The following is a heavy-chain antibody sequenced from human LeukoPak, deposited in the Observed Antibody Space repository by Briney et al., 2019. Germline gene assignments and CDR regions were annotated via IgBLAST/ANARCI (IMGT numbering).Heavy chain of an antibody. CDR1: GFTFSTYG. Sequence: GGSLRLSCTASGFTFSTYGMHWVRQAPGKGLEWVTLISYDGSTKYYSDSVKGRFTLSRDNSKNTLYLQMNSLRAEDTAVYYCARDQIDSGSYYDYWGQGTLVTVSS. D-gene: IGHD3-10*01. CDR3: ARDQIDSGSYYDY. V-gene: IGHV3-30*03. J-gene: IGHJ4*02. CDR2: ISYDGSTK.